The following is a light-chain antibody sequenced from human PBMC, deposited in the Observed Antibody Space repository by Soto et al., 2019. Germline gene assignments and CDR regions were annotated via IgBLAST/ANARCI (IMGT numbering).Light chain of an antibody. V-gene: IGLV2-14*01. CDR1: SSDVGGYNY. J-gene: IGLJ3*02. Sequence: QSALTQPASVSGSPGQSIAISCTGTSSDVGGYNYVSWYQQHPGKTPNLMIYDVSNRPSGVSNRFSGSKSGNTASLTISGVQAEDEADYYCSSYTSSSTWVLGGGTQLNVL. CDR3: SSYTSSSTWV. CDR2: DVS.